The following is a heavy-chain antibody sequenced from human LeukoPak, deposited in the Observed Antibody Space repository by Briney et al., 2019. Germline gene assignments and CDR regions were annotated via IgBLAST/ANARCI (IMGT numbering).Heavy chain of an antibody. V-gene: IGHV3-23*01. CDR2: ISDSGGST. CDR3: AREGIAAAGRNDY. Sequence: PGGSLRLSCAASGFTFSSFAMSWVRQAPGKGLEWVSGISDSGGSTYYADSVKGRFTISRDNSKNTLYLQMNSLRAEDTAVYYCAREGIAAAGRNDYWGQGTLVTVSS. D-gene: IGHD6-13*01. J-gene: IGHJ4*02. CDR1: GFTFSSFA.